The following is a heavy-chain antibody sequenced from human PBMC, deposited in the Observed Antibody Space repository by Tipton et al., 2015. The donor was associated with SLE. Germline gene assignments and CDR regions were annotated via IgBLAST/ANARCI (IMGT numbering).Heavy chain of an antibody. CDR1: GFIFYSHE. Sequence: GSLRLSCAASGFIFYSHEMNWVRQAPGKGLEWISYISTSGSTIYYADSVKGRFTISRDNAEKSLYLQMSSLRAEDTAIYYCARIPLSYHNWYFDLWGRGTLVTVSS. CDR2: ISTSGSTI. D-gene: IGHD2-2*01. J-gene: IGHJ2*01. CDR3: ARIPLSYHNWYFDL. V-gene: IGHV3-48*03.